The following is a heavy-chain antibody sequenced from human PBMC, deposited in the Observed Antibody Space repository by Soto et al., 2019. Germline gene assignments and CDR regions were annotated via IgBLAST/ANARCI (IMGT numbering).Heavy chain of an antibody. J-gene: IGHJ6*02. D-gene: IGHD3-9*01. CDR3: ARDLGKGYDILTGYHLNGMDV. CDR2: ISSSSSTT. V-gene: IGHV3-48*01. Sequence: PGGSLRLSCAASGFTFSSYSMNWVRQAPAKGLEWVSYISSSSSTTYYADSVKGRFTISRDNSKNTLYLQMNSLRAEDTAVYYCARDLGKGYDILTGYHLNGMDVWGQGTTVTVSS. CDR1: GFTFSSYS.